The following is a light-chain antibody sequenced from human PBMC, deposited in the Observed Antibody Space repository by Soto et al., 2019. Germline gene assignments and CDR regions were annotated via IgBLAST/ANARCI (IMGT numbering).Light chain of an antibody. CDR1: QSVSSN. V-gene: IGKV3-15*01. CDR2: GAS. Sequence: GPSQSSATVSVSPAETANLSCRASQSVSSNLAWYQQKPGQGPRLLIYGASTRATGIPGRFSGSGSGTEFTLTISSLQSEDFAVCYCQQYNNWPRTFGQGTKVDIK. CDR3: QQYNNWPRT. J-gene: IGKJ1*01.